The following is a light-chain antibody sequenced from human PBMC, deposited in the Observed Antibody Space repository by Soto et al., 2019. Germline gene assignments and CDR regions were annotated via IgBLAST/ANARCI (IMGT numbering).Light chain of an antibody. CDR2: EVN. V-gene: IGLV2-8*01. CDR1: SSDVSRHNY. Sequence: QSALTQPPSASGTPGQSVTISCTGTSSDVSRHNYVSWYQQHPGKAPKLLIFEVNKRPSGVPDRFSASTSGITASLTVSGLQPDDEAAYYCSSYSDADNFVIFGGGTKVTVL. J-gene: IGLJ2*01. CDR3: SSYSDADNFVI.